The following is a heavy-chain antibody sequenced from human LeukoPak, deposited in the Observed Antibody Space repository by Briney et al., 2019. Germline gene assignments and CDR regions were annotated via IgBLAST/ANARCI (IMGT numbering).Heavy chain of an antibody. D-gene: IGHD4-17*01. V-gene: IGHV3-30*02. Sequence: GGSLRLSCAASGFTFSIYGMHWVRQAPGKGLEWVTVIWYDGSNKYYADFVKGRFTISRDNSENTLYLQMNSLKTDDTAVYYCANNGDYQYFDYWGQGTPVTVSS. J-gene: IGHJ4*02. CDR3: ANNGDYQYFDY. CDR2: IWYDGSNK. CDR1: GFTFSIYG.